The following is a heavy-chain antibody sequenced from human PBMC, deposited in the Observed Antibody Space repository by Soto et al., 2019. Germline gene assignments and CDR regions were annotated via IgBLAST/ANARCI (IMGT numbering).Heavy chain of an antibody. CDR2: ISVYNGNK. Sequence: QLVQSGGEVTEPGASVQVSCKASGSTFNNYGITWVRQAPGQGLEWLGWISVYNGNKNYAKKVQGRVSMTADTSTSTAHRELRSLQSDDTAVYFCARGAITLIRGVKGDFYSMDVWGQGTTVTVSS. CDR1: GSTFNNYG. CDR3: ARGAITLIRGVKGDFYSMDV. D-gene: IGHD3-10*01. J-gene: IGHJ6*02. V-gene: IGHV1-18*01.